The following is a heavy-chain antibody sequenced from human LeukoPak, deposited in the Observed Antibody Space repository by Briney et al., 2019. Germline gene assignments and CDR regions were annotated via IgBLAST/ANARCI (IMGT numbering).Heavy chain of an antibody. CDR3: AKDSGGDFDY. Sequence: PGGSLRLSCAASGFTFSSYGMHWVRQAPGKGLEWVAVISCDGSNKYYADSVKGRFTISRDNSKNTLYLQMNSLRAEDTAVYYCAKDSGGDFDYWGQGTLVTVSS. D-gene: IGHD3-10*01. CDR1: GFTFSSYG. J-gene: IGHJ4*02. V-gene: IGHV3-30*18. CDR2: ISCDGSNK.